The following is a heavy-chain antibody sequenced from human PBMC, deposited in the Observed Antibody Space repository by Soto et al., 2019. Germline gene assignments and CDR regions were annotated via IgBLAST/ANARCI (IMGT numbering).Heavy chain of an antibody. CDR3: TVHGIVAAGRRNCHDH. D-gene: IGHD6-13*01. V-gene: IGHV3-15*07. J-gene: IGHJ4*02. CDR1: GFTFSNAL. CDR2: IKSKTDGGTT. Sequence: GGSLRLSCAASGFTFSNALMNWVRQAPGKGLEWVGRIKSKTDGGTTDYAAPVKGRFTISRDDSENTLYLQMNSLKTEDTAVYYCTVHGIVAAGRRNCHDHWGQGTLVTVSS.